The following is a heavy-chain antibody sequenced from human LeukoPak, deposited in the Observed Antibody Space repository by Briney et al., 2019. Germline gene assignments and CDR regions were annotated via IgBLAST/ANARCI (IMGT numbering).Heavy chain of an antibody. Sequence: GGSLRLSCAASGFTVSNKYMSWVRQTPGMGLEWVSIIYTDDSTYYADSVKGRFTISRDISRNALFLEMNNLRADDTAVYYCARGGAPNLADHWGQGTLVTVSS. CDR2: IYTDDST. CDR1: GFTVSNKY. J-gene: IGHJ5*02. V-gene: IGHV3-53*01. CDR3: ARGGAPNLADH. D-gene: IGHD2-8*01.